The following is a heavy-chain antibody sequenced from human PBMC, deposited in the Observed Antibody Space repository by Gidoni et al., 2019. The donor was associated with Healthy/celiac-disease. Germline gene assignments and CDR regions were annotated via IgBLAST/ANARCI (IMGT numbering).Heavy chain of an antibody. V-gene: IGHV3-9*01. D-gene: IGHD3-16*02. CDR3: ACSYDYVWGSYRPFDY. CDR1: GFTFDDYA. Sequence: EVQLVESGGGLVQPGRSLRLSCAASGFTFDDYAMHWVRQAPGKGLEWVSGISWNSGSIGYADSVKGRFTISRDNAKNSLYLQMNSLRAEDTALYYCACSYDYVWGSYRPFDYWGQGTLVTVSS. CDR2: ISWNSGSI. J-gene: IGHJ4*02.